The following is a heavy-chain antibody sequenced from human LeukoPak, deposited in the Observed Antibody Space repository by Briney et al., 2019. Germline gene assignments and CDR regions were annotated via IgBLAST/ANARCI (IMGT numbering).Heavy chain of an antibody. Sequence: ASVKVSCKASGYTFTGYYMHWVRQAPGQGLEWMGRINPNSGGTNYAQKFQGRVTITRDTSISTAYMELSRLRSDDTAVYYCARSSPLLFVLPDPWGQGTLVTVSS. CDR2: INPNSGGT. V-gene: IGHV1-2*06. CDR3: ARSSPLLFVLPDP. J-gene: IGHJ5*02. CDR1: GYTFTGYY. D-gene: IGHD3-10*02.